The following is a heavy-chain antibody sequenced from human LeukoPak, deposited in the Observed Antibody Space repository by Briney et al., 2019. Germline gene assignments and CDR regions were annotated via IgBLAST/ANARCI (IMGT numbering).Heavy chain of an antibody. CDR3: ARDLLSRWETMVRGVTNWFDP. CDR2: ISPDSNYK. J-gene: IGHJ5*02. D-gene: IGHD3-10*01. V-gene: IGHV3-21*01. CDR1: GFTFSTYS. Sequence: MPGGSLRLSCAASGFTFSTYSMNWLRLAPGKGLEWVSSISPDSNYKYYVDSVKGRFTISRDNAKSSLYLQMNSLRAEDTAVYYCARDLLSRWETMVRGVTNWFDPWGQGTLVTVSS.